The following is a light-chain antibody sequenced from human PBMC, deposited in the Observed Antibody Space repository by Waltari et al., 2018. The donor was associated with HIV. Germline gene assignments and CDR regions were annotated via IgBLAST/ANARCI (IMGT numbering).Light chain of an antibody. CDR1: SSDVGTYNY. V-gene: IGLV2-11*01. CDR3: CSYAGSSFYV. Sequence: QSALTQPRSVSGSPGQSVTISCTGTSSDVGTYNYVSWYQQHPGRAPKLILYDVSKRPSGVPDGFSGSKAGNTASLTISGLRVEDEVDYYCCSYAGSSFYVFGTGTQVTVL. CDR2: DVS. J-gene: IGLJ1*01.